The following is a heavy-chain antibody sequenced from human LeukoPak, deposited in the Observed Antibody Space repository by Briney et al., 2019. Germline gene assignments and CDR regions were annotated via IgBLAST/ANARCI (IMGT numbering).Heavy chain of an antibody. Sequence: GGSLRLSCAASGFTFSSYSMNWVRQAPGKGLEWVSSISSSSSYIYYADSVKGRFTISRDNAKNSLYLQMNSLRAEDTAVYYCARDGPTYYYGSGSTEAFDIWGQGTMVTVSS. J-gene: IGHJ3*02. D-gene: IGHD3-10*01. CDR2: ISSSSSYI. CDR1: GFTFSSYS. V-gene: IGHV3-21*01. CDR3: ARDGPTYYYGSGSTEAFDI.